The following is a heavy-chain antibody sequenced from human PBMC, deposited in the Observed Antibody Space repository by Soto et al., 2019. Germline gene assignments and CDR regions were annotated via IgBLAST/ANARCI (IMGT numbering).Heavy chain of an antibody. Sequence: PGGSLRLSCAASGFTFSSYAMSWVRQAPGKGLEWVSAISGSGGSTYYADSVKGRFTISRDNSKDTLYLQMNSLRAEDTAVYYCTPVRYYGSGSGNDYWGQGTLVTVSS. V-gene: IGHV3-23*01. J-gene: IGHJ4*02. D-gene: IGHD3-10*01. CDR3: TPVRYYGSGSGNDY. CDR1: GFTFSSYA. CDR2: ISGSGGST.